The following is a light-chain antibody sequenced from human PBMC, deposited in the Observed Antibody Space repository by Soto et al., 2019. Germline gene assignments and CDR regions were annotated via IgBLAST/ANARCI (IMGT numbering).Light chain of an antibody. CDR1: QSINTY. CDR3: QQGDSTPYT. V-gene: IGKV1-39*01. CDR2: TTS. J-gene: IGKJ2*01. Sequence: DIQMTQSPSSLSASVGDRVTITCRTSQSINTYLNWYQQKPGKAPNLLIYTTSHLHSGVPSRFSGRGSGTDFTLHISSLQPEDFATYFCQQGDSTPYTFGQGTTLEI.